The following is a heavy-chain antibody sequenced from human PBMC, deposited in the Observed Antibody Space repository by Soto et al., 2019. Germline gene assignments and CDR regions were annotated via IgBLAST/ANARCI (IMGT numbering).Heavy chain of an antibody. D-gene: IGHD5-12*01. V-gene: IGHV4-59*01. Sequence: SETLSLTCTVSGGSISSYYWSWIRQPPWKGLEWIGYIYYSGSTNYNPSLKSRVTISVDTSKNQFSLKLSSVTAADTAVYYCAREEDSGYGDWFDPWGKGTLVTVSS. CDR2: IYYSGST. CDR1: GGSISSYY. J-gene: IGHJ5*02. CDR3: AREEDSGYGDWFDP.